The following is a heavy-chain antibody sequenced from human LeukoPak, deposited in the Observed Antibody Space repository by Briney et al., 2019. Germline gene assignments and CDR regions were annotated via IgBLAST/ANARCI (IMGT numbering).Heavy chain of an antibody. V-gene: IGHV4-61*08. D-gene: IGHD3-9*01. CDR3: ARGSTLYYDILTGYYTPGPFDI. J-gene: IGHJ3*02. CDR2: IHYSGST. CDR1: GGSVSSGGYY. Sequence: SSETLSLTCTVSGGSVSSGGYYWSWIRQPPGKGLEFIGNIHYSGSTNYNPSPKSRVTISVDTSKNQFSLKLSSVTAADTAVYYCARGSTLYYDILTGYYTPGPFDIWGQGTMFTVSS.